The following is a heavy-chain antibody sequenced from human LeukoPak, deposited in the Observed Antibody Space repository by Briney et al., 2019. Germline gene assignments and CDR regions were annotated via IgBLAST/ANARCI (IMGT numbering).Heavy chain of an antibody. D-gene: IGHD4-17*01. V-gene: IGHV4-39*07. Sequence: PSETLSLTCTVSGGSISSSSYYWGWIRQPPGKGLEWIGSIYYSGSTYYNPSLKSRVTISVDTSKNQFSLKLSSVTAADTAVYYCARLTVTRDIDYWGQGTLVTVSS. J-gene: IGHJ4*02. CDR2: IYYSGST. CDR3: ARLTVTRDIDY. CDR1: GGSISSSSYY.